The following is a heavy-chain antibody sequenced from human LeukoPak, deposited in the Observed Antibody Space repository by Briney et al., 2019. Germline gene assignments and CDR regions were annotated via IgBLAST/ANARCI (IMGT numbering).Heavy chain of an antibody. V-gene: IGHV3-21*04. Sequence: GGSLRLSCAASGFTFSSYSMNWVRQAPGKGLEWVSSISSSSSYIYYADSVKGRFTISRDNSKNTLYLQMNSPRAEDTAVYYCAKDLLKIVVVPAEGDYWGQGTLVTVSS. CDR1: GFTFSSYS. J-gene: IGHJ4*02. CDR3: AKDLLKIVVVPAEGDY. CDR2: ISSSSSYI. D-gene: IGHD2-2*01.